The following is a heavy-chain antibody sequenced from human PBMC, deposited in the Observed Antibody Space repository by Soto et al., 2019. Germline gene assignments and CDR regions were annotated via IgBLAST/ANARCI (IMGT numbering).Heavy chain of an antibody. CDR2: ISYDGSNK. D-gene: IGHD2-2*01. J-gene: IGHJ6*02. CDR3: ASGYCSTTSCFYGMDV. CDR1: GFTFSRNV. V-gene: IGHV3-30-3*01. Sequence: QVQLVESGGGVVQPGRSLRLSCAGSGFTFSRNVMHWVRQAPGKGLEWVAFISYDGSNKYYADSVKGRFTISRDNSKNTLYLQMNSLIPEDTSVYYCASGYCSTTSCFYGMDVWGQGTTVTVSS.